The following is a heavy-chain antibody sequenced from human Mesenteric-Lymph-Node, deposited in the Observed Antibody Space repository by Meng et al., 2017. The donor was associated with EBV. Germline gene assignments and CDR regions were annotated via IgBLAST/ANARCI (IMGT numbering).Heavy chain of an antibody. V-gene: IGHV2-5*02. CDR2: IYWDDDK. J-gene: IGHJ4*02. Sequence: QITLKASSPPLVKPTQTLTLTCTFSGFSVDTHGEAVGWIRRPPGKALEWLALIYWDDDKRYIPSLKTRLTITKDTSKNQVVLTMTNMDPVDTATYYCAHRQTTPTFDYWGQGTLVTVSS. CDR3: AHRQTTPTFDY. D-gene: IGHD4-17*01. CDR1: GFSVDTHGEA.